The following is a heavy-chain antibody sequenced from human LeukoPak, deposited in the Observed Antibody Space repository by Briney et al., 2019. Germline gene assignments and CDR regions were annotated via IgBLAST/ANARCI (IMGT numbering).Heavy chain of an antibody. CDR2: IQKDGSNK. CDR1: GFTFRSYG. Sequence: GGSLSLSCGASGFTFRSYGVHWVRQAPGKGLEWVAFIQKDGSNKYYGDSVKGRFTISRDNSKNTLYLQMNSLRVEDTAVYYCAKEMYDYVWGSYFEKWGQGPLVTVSS. V-gene: IGHV3-30*02. CDR3: AKEMYDYVWGSYFEK. D-gene: IGHD3-16*01. J-gene: IGHJ4*03.